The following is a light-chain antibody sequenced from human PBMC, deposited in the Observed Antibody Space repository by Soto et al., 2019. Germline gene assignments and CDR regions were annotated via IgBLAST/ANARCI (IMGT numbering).Light chain of an antibody. J-gene: IGKJ1*01. Sequence: DIQMTQSPSTLSGSVGDRVTITCRASQTISSWLAWYQQKPGKAPKLLIYKASTLKSGVPSRFSGSGSGTEFTLTISNLQPDDFATYYCQQYNNWQTFGQGTKVDIK. CDR3: QQYNNWQT. CDR2: KAS. CDR1: QTISSW. V-gene: IGKV1-5*03.